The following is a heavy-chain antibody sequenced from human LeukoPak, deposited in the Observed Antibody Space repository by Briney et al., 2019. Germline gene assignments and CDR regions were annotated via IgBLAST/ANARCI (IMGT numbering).Heavy chain of an antibody. CDR1: GFTFSSYA. V-gene: IGHV3-23*01. D-gene: IGHD4-23*01. Sequence: GGSLRLSCAASGFTFSSYAMNWIRQAPGRGLEWVSGIRAGGDNAHYADSVKGRFTISRDNSKNTMFLQMNSLRPEDTAVYFCAKDGGNYYIDYWGQGTLVTVSS. CDR3: AKDGGNYYIDY. CDR2: IRAGGDNA. J-gene: IGHJ4*02.